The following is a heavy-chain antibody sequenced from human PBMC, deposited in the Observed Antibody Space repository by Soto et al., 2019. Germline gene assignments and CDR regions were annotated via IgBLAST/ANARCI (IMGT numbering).Heavy chain of an antibody. V-gene: IGHV3-64*01. D-gene: IGHD6-19*01. CDR2: INTNGVNT. CDR1: GFTFSGYS. CDR3: ARGRVEYSSGWATYFDY. Sequence: GGSLRLSCAASGFTFSGYSMFWVRQAPGKGLEYVSAINTNGVNTFYAKSVKGRFTISGDNSKNTMYLQMGSLRAEDMAVYYCARGRVEYSSGWATYFDYWGQGTLVTVSS. J-gene: IGHJ4*02.